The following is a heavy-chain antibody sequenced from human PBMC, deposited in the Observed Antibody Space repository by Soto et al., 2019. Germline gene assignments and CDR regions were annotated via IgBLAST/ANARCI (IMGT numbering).Heavy chain of an antibody. D-gene: IGHD4-4*01. CDR2: IYHSGST. CDR1: GDSISSVDHY. CDR3: VRDDYSNFAYYGMDV. V-gene: IGHV4-30-4*01. J-gene: IGHJ6*02. Sequence: QVQLQESGPGLVKPSQTLSLTCTVSGDSISSVDHYWSWIRQPPGKGLEWIGYIYHSGSTYYNPSLRSRVTISIDTTKNQFSLRLSSVTVADTAVYYCVRDDYSNFAYYGMDVWGQGTTVTVSS.